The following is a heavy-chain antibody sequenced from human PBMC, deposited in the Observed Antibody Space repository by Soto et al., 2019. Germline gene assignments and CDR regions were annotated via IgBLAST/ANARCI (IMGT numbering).Heavy chain of an antibody. Sequence: PGGSLRLSCAASGFTFSSYSMNWVRQAPGKGLEWVSSISSSSSYIYYADSVKGRFTISRDNAKNSLYLQMNSLRAEDTAVYYCARENYDFWSGFDYWGQGTLVTVSS. CDR1: GFTFSSYS. J-gene: IGHJ4*02. V-gene: IGHV3-21*01. CDR3: ARENYDFWSGFDY. D-gene: IGHD3-3*01. CDR2: ISSSSSYI.